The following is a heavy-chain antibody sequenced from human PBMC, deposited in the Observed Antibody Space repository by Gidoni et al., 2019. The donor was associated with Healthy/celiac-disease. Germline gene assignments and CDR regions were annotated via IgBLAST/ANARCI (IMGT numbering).Heavy chain of an antibody. CDR3: ARGGLGATGDY. D-gene: IGHD1-26*01. CDR2: IGTAGDT. J-gene: IGHJ4*02. Sequence: IGTAGDTYYPGSVKGRFTISRENAKNSLYLQMNSLRAGDTAVYYCARGGLGATGDYWGQGTLVTVSS. V-gene: IGHV3-13*01.